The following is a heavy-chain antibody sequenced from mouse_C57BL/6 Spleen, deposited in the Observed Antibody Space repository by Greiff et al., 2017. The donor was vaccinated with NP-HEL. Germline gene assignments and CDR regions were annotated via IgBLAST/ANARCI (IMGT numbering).Heavy chain of an antibody. CDR2: IDPETGGN. V-gene: IGHV1-15*01. CDR3: TRSRGSHFDY. J-gene: IGHJ2*01. Sequence: VQLQQSGAELVRPGASVTLSCKASGYTFTDYEMHWVKQTPVHGLEWIGAIDPETGGNAYNQKFKGKAILTADKSSSTAYIELRSLTSEDSAVYYCTRSRGSHFDYWGQGTTLTVSS. CDR1: GYTFTDYE.